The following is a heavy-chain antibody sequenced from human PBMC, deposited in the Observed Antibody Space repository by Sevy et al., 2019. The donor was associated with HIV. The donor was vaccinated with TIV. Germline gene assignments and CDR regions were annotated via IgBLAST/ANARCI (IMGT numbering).Heavy chain of an antibody. CDR3: ARDGLGYYYYMDV. CDR2: IYYSGST. V-gene: IGHV4-59*01. D-gene: IGHD7-27*01. CDR1: GGSISSYY. J-gene: IGHJ6*03. Sequence: SETLSLTCTVSGGSISSYYWSWIRQPPGKGLEWIGYIYYSGSTNYNPSLKSRVTISVDMSKNQFSLKLSSVTAADTAVYYCARDGLGYYYYMDVWGKGTTVTVSS.